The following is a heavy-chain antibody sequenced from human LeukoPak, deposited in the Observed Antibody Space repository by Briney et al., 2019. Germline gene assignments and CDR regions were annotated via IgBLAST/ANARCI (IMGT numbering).Heavy chain of an antibody. D-gene: IGHD3-3*01. CDR1: GFTFSSYA. Sequence: GGSLRLSCAASGFTFSSYAMSWVRQAPGKGLEWVSAISGSGGSTYYADSVGGGFNISRDNSKNTVYSIMNSLRAEDTAVYYCAKVPVFSVTISEVVTDDAFDICGQGTIVTVSS. J-gene: IGHJ3*02. CDR3: AKVPVFSVTISEVVTDDAFDI. V-gene: IGHV3-23*01. CDR2: ISGSGGST.